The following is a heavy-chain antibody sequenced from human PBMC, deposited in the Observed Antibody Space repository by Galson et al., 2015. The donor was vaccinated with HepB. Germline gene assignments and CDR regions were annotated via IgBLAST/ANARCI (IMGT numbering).Heavy chain of an antibody. V-gene: IGHV3-64D*06. J-gene: IGHJ6*02. CDR2: ISSNGGST. Sequence: SLRLSCAASGFTFSSYAMHWVRQAPGKGLEYASAISSNGGSTYYADSVKGRFTISRDDSKNTLYLQMSSLRAEDTAVYYCVKDSGSDSDCDYYGSGSYPEPYYYYGMDVWGQGTTVTVSS. CDR1: GFTFSSYA. CDR3: VKDSGSDSDCDYYGSGSYPEPYYYYGMDV. D-gene: IGHD3-10*01.